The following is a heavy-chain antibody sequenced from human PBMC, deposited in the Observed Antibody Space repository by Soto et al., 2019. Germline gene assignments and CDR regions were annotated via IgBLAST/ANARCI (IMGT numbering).Heavy chain of an antibody. Sequence: SVKVSCKASGGTFSSYAISWVRQAPGQGLEWMGGIIPIFGTANYAQKFQGRVTITADESTSTAYMELSSLRSEDTAVYYCARVGYSSSPYYYYYYGMDVWGQGTTVTVSS. CDR1: GGTFSSYA. V-gene: IGHV1-69*13. J-gene: IGHJ6*02. CDR3: ARVGYSSSPYYYYYYGMDV. CDR2: IIPIFGTA. D-gene: IGHD6-6*01.